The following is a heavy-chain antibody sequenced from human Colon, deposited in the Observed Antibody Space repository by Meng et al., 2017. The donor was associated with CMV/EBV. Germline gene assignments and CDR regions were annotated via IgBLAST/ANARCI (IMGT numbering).Heavy chain of an antibody. Sequence: QVQLVQSVVEVKKPGTSVNLSCKASGYTFTGYWMHWVRQAPGQGLEWMGRIKPSPGDTNYAQNFQGRVTVTRDTSISTVYMEVNSLTSDDTAVYYCTREGFDYWGQGALVTVSS. J-gene: IGHJ4*02. CDR3: TREGFDY. CDR2: IKPSPGDT. V-gene: IGHV1-2*06. CDR1: GYTFTGYW.